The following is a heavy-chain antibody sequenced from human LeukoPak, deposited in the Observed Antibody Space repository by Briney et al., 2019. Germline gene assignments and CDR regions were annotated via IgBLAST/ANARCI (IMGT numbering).Heavy chain of an antibody. D-gene: IGHD4-17*01. Sequence: ASVNVSCKASGDTFTNYGITWVRQAPGQGLEWMGWISAYNGHTNYARNLQGRVTMTTDTSTSTAYMDLRSLRSDDTAVYYCARGHGDSSYNWFDPWGQGTLVTVSS. J-gene: IGHJ5*02. CDR3: ARGHGDSSYNWFDP. CDR1: GDTFTNYG. CDR2: ISAYNGHT. V-gene: IGHV1-18*01.